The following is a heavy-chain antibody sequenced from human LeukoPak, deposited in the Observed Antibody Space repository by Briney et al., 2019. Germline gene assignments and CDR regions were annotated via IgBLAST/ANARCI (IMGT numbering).Heavy chain of an antibody. J-gene: IGHJ4*02. V-gene: IGHV4-30-4*01. D-gene: IGHD6-13*01. Sequence: SETLSLTCAVSGGSISSGDYYWSWIRQPPGKGLEWIGYIYYSGSTYYNPSLKSRVTISVDTSKNQFSLKLSSVTAADTAVYYCAREHFEQLAPLDFWGQGTLVTVSS. CDR2: IYYSGST. CDR1: GGSISSGDYY. CDR3: AREHFEQLAPLDF.